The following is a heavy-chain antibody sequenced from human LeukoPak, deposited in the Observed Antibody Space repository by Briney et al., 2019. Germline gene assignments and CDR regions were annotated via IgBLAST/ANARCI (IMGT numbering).Heavy chain of an antibody. D-gene: IGHD2-15*01. V-gene: IGHV3-7*01. Sequence: GGPLRLSCAASGFTFSSYWMSWVRQAPGKGPEWVANIKQDGSEKYYVDSVKGRFTISRDNAKNSLYLQMNSLRAEDTAVYYCARDPQPGGSCYSDYWGQGTLVAVSS. CDR2: IKQDGSEK. J-gene: IGHJ4*02. CDR1: GFTFSSYW. CDR3: ARDPQPGGSCYSDY.